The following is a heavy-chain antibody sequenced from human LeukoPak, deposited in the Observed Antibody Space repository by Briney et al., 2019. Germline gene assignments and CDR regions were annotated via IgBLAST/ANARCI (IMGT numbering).Heavy chain of an antibody. CDR3: ARDPMVRGVIPY. CDR1: GGSVSSGSYY. V-gene: IGHV4-61*01. CDR2: IYYSGST. D-gene: IGHD3-10*01. Sequence: SETLSLTCIVSGGSVSSGSYYWSWIRQPPGKGLELIGYIYYSGSTNYNPSLKSRVTISVDTSKNQFSLKLSSVTAADTAVYYCARDPMVRGVIPYWGQGTLVTVSS. J-gene: IGHJ4*02.